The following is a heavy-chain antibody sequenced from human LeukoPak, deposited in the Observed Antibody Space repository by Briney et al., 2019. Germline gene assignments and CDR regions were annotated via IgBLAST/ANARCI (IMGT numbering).Heavy chain of an antibody. Sequence: PSETLSLTCAVYGGSFSGYYWSWIRQPPGKGLEWIGEINHSGSTNYNPSLKSRVTISVDTSKNQFSLKLSSVTAADTAVYYCVRPWGRGYSYGRFDYWGQGTLVTVSS. CDR1: GGSFSGYY. V-gene: IGHV4-34*01. CDR2: INHSGST. CDR3: VRPWGRGYSYGRFDY. D-gene: IGHD5-18*01. J-gene: IGHJ4*02.